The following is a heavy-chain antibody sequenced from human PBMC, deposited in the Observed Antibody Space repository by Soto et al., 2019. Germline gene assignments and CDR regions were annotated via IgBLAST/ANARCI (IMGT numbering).Heavy chain of an antibody. CDR2: IRSKAYGGTT. V-gene: IGHV3-49*04. D-gene: IGHD2-2*01. J-gene: IGHJ6*02. CDR3: TRDKCSSTSCYADYYYYGMDV. Sequence: GGSLRLSCTASGFTFGDYAMSWVRQAPGKGLEWVGFIRSKAYGGTTEYAASVKGRFTISRDDSKSIAYLQMNSLKTEDTAVYYCTRDKCSSTSCYADYYYYGMDVWGQGTTVTVS. CDR1: GFTFGDYA.